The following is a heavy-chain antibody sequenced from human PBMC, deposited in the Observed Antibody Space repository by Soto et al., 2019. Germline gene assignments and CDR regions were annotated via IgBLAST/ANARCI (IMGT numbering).Heavy chain of an antibody. D-gene: IGHD3-10*01. CDR3: ASSYGSGYRAFDY. CDR2: INPSGGST. J-gene: IGHJ4*02. CDR1: GYTFTSYY. Sequence: GALVKVSCKASGYTFTSYYMHWVRQAPGQGLEWMGIINPSGGSTSYAQKFQGRVTMTADKSTSTAYMELSSLRSEDTAIYYCASSYGSGYRAFDYWGQGALVTVSS. V-gene: IGHV1-46*01.